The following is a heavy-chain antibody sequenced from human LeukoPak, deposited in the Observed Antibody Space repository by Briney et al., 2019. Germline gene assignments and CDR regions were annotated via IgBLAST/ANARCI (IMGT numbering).Heavy chain of an antibody. Sequence: GGSLRLSCAASGFTFSSYAMHWVRQAPGKGLEWVAVISYDGSNKYYADSVKGRFTISRDNSKNTLSLQMNSLRAEDTAVYYCAKRRGELSPDYWGQGTLVTVSS. CDR2: ISYDGSNK. CDR3: AKRRGELSPDY. CDR1: GFTFSSYA. V-gene: IGHV3-30*04. D-gene: IGHD3-16*02. J-gene: IGHJ4*02.